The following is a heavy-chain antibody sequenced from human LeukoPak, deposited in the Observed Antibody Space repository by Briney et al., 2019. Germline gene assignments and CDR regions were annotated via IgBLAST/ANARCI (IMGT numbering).Heavy chain of an antibody. CDR1: GYTLTELS. CDR2: FDPEDGET. D-gene: IGHD6-13*01. Sequence: GASVKVSCKVSGYTLTELSMHWVRQAPGKGLEWMGGFDPEDGETIYAQKFQGRVTMTEDTSTGTAYMELSSLRSEDTAVYYCAVLWYSSSSFDPWGQGTLVTVSS. V-gene: IGHV1-24*01. J-gene: IGHJ5*02. CDR3: AVLWYSSSSFDP.